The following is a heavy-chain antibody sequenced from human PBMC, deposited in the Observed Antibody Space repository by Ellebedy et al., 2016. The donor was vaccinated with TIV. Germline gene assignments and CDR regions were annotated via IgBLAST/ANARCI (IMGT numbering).Heavy chain of an antibody. V-gene: IGHV3-33*06. CDR2: IWYDGSNK. Sequence: GGSLRLXXAASGFTFSTYAMSWVRQAPGKGLEWVAVIWYDGSNKYYADSVKGRFTISRDDSKNTLYLQMNSLRAEDTAVYYCAKDREDYYYYGMDVWGQGTTVTVSS. CDR3: AKDREDYYYYGMDV. CDR1: GFTFSTYA. D-gene: IGHD2-15*01. J-gene: IGHJ6*02.